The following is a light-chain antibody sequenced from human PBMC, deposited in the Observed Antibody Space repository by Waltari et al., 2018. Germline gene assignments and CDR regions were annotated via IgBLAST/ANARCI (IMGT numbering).Light chain of an antibody. CDR1: QSVSSSY. V-gene: IGKV3D-20*02. CDR2: GAS. J-gene: IGKJ4*01. CDR3: QQRSDWPLT. Sequence: EIVLTQSPGTLSLSPGERATLSCRASQSVSSSYLAWYQQKPGQAPRLLIYGASSRATGIPDRFSGSGSGTDFTLTISSLEPEDFATYYCQQRSDWPLTFGGGTKVELK.